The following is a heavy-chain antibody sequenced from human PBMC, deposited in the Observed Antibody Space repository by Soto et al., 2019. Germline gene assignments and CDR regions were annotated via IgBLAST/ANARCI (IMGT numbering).Heavy chain of an antibody. CDR2: LSFSSSNT. V-gene: IGHV3-21*01. CDR1: GFIFHLYA. CDR3: ARDLAAADY. D-gene: IGHD6-13*01. Sequence: PGGSLRLSCAGSGFIFHLYAMSWVRQAPGKGLEWVSTLSFSSSNTYYADSVKGRFTISRDNAKNSLYLQMNSLRAEDTAVYYCARDLAAADYWGQGTLVTVSS. J-gene: IGHJ4*02.